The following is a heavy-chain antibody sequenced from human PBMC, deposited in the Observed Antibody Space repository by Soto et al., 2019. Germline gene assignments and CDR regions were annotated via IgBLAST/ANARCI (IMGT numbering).Heavy chain of an antibody. V-gene: IGHV4-4*08. D-gene: IGHD4-17*01. Sequence: ASETLSLTCTVSGGSISSYYWTWIRQPPGKGLEWIGTMYNSGSTHYNPSLKSRVTISVDTSKNQFSLKLNSVTAADTAVYYCARVNDYGVDFDYWGQGTLVTVSS. CDR1: GGSISSYY. J-gene: IGHJ4*02. CDR2: MYNSGST. CDR3: ARVNDYGVDFDY.